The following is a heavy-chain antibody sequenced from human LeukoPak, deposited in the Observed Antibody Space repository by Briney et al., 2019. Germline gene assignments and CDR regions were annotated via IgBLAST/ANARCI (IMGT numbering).Heavy chain of an antibody. CDR2: IIPIFGTA. CDR1: GGTFSSYA. J-gene: IGHJ4*02. D-gene: IGHD4-17*01. Sequence: SVKVSCKASGGTFSSYAISWVRQAPGQGLEWMGGIIPIFGTANYAQKFQGRVTITADESTSTAYMELSSLRSEDTAVYYCAKAQAGYGDYESPLDYWGQGTLVTVSS. V-gene: IGHV1-69*13. CDR3: AKAQAGYGDYESPLDY.